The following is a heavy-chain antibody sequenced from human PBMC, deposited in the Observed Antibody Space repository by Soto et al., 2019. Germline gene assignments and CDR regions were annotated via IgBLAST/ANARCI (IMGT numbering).Heavy chain of an antibody. J-gene: IGHJ6*02. Sequence: QVQLVQSGAEVKKPGSSVKVSCKTSGVSFNNNGIGWVRQAPGPGLEWMGGVSPPFRTSNYARKFQVRISITADASTGTSMMELSSLTSQDTAQYYCARVLYYGSGSYSPYGMDVWGQGTTVTVSS. D-gene: IGHD3-10*01. CDR1: GVSFNNNG. V-gene: IGHV1-69*01. CDR3: ARVLYYGSGSYSPYGMDV. CDR2: VSPPFRTS.